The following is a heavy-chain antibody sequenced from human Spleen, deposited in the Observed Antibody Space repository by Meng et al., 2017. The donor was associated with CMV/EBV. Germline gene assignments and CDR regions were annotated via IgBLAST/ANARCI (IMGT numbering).Heavy chain of an antibody. CDR3: ARVGHCSSTSWTCHFDY. CDR2: IIPIFGTA. D-gene: IGHD2-2*01. V-gene: IGHV1-69*05. Sequence: SVKVSCKASGGTFSSYAISWVRQAPGQGLEWMGGIIPIFGTANYAQKFQGRVTITTDESTSTAYMELSSLRSEDTAVYFCARVGHCSSTSWTCHFDYWGQGTLVTVSS. J-gene: IGHJ4*02. CDR1: GGTFSSYA.